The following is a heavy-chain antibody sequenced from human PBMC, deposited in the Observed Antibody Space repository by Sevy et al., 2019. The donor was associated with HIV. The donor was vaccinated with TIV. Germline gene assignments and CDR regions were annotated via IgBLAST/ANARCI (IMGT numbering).Heavy chain of an antibody. CDR1: GFTFSNAW. CDR2: IKSKTDGGTT. D-gene: IGHD2-2*01. Sequence: GGSLRLSCAASGFTFSNAWMSWVRQAPGKGLEWVGRIKSKTDGGTTDYAAPVKGRFTISRDDSKNTLYLQMNSLKTEDTVVYYCTTDLDCSSTSCYVYWGQGTLVTVSS. CDR3: TTDLDCSSTSCYVY. J-gene: IGHJ4*02. V-gene: IGHV3-15*01.